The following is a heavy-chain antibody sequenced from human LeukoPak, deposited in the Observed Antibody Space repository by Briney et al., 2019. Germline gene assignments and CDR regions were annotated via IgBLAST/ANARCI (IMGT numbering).Heavy chain of an antibody. V-gene: IGHV4-61*02. CDR2: IYTGGNT. CDR1: GDSISYGSYY. J-gene: IGHJ6*03. D-gene: IGHD3-3*01. Sequence: SQTLSLTCTVSGDSISYGSYYWSWIRQPAGMGLEWIGRIYTGGNTNYNPSLKSRVTISVDTSKNQFSLELSSVTAADTAVYYCARDVPIFGVVSYYYYMDVWGQGTTVTVS. CDR3: ARDVPIFGVVSYYYYMDV.